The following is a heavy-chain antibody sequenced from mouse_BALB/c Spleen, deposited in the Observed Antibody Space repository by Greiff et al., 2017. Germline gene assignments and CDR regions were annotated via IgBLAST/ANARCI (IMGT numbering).Heavy chain of an antibody. CDR1: GFTFSSFG. D-gene: IGHD2-4*01. Sequence: EVQLVESGGGLVQPGGSRKLSCAASGFTFSSFGMHWVRQAPEKGLEWVAYISSGSSTIYYADTVKGRFTISRDNPKNTLFLQMTSLRSEDTAMYYCARVDYDGRYYAMDYWGQGTSVTVSS. V-gene: IGHV5-17*02. CDR3: ARVDYDGRYYAMDY. J-gene: IGHJ4*01. CDR2: ISSGSSTI.